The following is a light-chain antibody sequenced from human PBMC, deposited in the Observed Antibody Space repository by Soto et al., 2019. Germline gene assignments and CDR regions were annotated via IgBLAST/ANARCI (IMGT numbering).Light chain of an antibody. V-gene: IGKV3-20*01. J-gene: IGKJ2*01. CDR3: QQYGSSPHT. CDR1: QSVSSSD. CDR2: GAS. Sequence: EIELTQSPGTLSLSPGERATHACRASQSVSSSDLAWYQHKPGQAPRLLIYGASSRATGIPDRFSGSGSGTDFTLTISRLEPEDFAVYYCQQYGSSPHTFGQGTKLEIK.